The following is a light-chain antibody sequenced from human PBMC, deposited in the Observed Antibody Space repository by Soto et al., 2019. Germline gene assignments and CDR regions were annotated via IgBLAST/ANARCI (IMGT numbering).Light chain of an antibody. CDR3: QTGGTVPL. V-gene: IGLV4-69*01. J-gene: IGLJ2*01. Sequence: QLVLTQSPSASASLGASVNLTCTLTNGHSTFAIAWHQQQPEKGPRYLMKLTKDGSHNKGDGIPDRFSGSRSGAERYLTISSLQSDDEADYYCQTGGTVPLFGGGTKVTVL. CDR1: NGHSTFA. CDR2: LTKDGSH.